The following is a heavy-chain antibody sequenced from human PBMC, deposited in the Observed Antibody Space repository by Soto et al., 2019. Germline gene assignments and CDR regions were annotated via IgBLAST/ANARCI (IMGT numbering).Heavy chain of an antibody. D-gene: IGHD3-3*01. CDR2: IIPIFGTA. Sequence: GASVKVSCKASGGTFSSYAISWVRQAPGQGLEWMGGIIPIFGTANYAQKFQGRVTITADESTSTAYMELSSLRSEDTAVYYCARDLYLEWLLPAPGIGYWGQGTLVTVSS. CDR3: ARDLYLEWLLPAPGIGY. J-gene: IGHJ4*02. CDR1: GGTFSSYA. V-gene: IGHV1-69*13.